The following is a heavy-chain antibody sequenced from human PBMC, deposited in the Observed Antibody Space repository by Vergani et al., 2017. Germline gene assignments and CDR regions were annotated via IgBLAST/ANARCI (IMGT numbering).Heavy chain of an antibody. D-gene: IGHD2-15*01. CDR3: VVCSGGSCPPDAFVI. Sequence: EVQLVESGGGLVQPGRSLRLSCTASGFTFGDYAMSWVRQAPGKGLEWVGFIRSKAYGGTTEYAASVKGRFTISRDDSKSIAYLQMNSLQTEDTAVYYCVVCSGGSCPPDAFVIWGQGTMVTVSS. V-gene: IGHV3-49*04. CDR2: IRSKAYGGTT. J-gene: IGHJ3*02. CDR1: GFTFGDYA.